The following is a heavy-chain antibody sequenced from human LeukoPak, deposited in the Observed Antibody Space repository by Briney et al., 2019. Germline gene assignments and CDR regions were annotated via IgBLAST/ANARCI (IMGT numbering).Heavy chain of an antibody. CDR3: ARDRVVYYDSSGYDY. Sequence: SETLSLTCTVSGGSVSGGSYYWSWIRQPPGKGLEWIGEIYHSGSTNYNPSLKSRVTISVDKSKNQFPLKLNSVTAADTAVYYCARDRVVYYDSSGYDYWGQGTLVTVSS. CDR2: IYHSGST. J-gene: IGHJ4*02. V-gene: IGHV4-61*01. CDR1: GGSVSGGSYY. D-gene: IGHD3-22*01.